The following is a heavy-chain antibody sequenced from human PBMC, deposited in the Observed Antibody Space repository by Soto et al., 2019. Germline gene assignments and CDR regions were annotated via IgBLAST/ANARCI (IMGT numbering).Heavy chain of an antibody. V-gene: IGHV3-11*01. CDR2: ISSSGSTI. Sequence: QVQLVESGGGVVKPGGSLRLSCAASGFTFSDYYMSWIRQAPGKGLEWVSYISSSGSTIYYADSVKGRFTISRDNAKNSLYLQMNSLRAQDTAVYYCARLDGNDYDSSGYYYYYYGMDVWGQGTTVTVSS. CDR3: ARLDGNDYDSSGYYYYYYGMDV. D-gene: IGHD3-22*01. J-gene: IGHJ6*02. CDR1: GFTFSDYY.